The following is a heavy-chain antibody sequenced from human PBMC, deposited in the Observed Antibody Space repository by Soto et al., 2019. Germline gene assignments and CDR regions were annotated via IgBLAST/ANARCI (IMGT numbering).Heavy chain of an antibody. D-gene: IGHD2-15*01. Sequence: QITLKESGPPLVKPTQTLTLTCTFSGFSLSTSGVGVGWIRQPPGKALEWLALIYWDDDKRYSPSLKSRLTTTKDTPKNQVVLTMTNMDPVDTATYYCAHEPLSGGGDYWGQGTLVTVSS. CDR2: IYWDDDK. CDR1: GFSLSTSGVG. J-gene: IGHJ4*02. CDR3: AHEPLSGGGDY. V-gene: IGHV2-5*02.